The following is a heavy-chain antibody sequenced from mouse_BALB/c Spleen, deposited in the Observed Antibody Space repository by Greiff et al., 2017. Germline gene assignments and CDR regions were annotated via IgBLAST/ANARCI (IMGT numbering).Heavy chain of an antibody. D-gene: IGHD1-1*01. CDR2: IYPGNSDT. CDR3: TGYYDGSSYFDY. CDR1: GYSFTSYW. V-gene: IGHV1-5*01. J-gene: IGHJ2*01. Sequence: VQLQQSGTVLARPGASVKMSCKASGYSFTSYWMHWVKQRPGQGLEWIGAIYPGNSDTSYNQKFKGKAKLTAVTSASTAYMELSSLTNEDSAVYYCTGYYDGSSYFDYWGQGTTLTVSS.